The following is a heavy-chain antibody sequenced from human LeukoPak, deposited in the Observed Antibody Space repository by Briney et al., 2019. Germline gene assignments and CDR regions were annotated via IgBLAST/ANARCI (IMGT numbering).Heavy chain of an antibody. CDR2: IYYSGTT. D-gene: IGHD5-18*01. J-gene: IGHJ4*02. CDR3: ARRSPGYSYSIDS. CDR1: GGSIRSYY. Sequence: PSETLSLTCTVSGGSIRSYYWSWIRQPPGKGLEWIGYIYYSGTTNYNPSLKSRVTISVDTSKNQFSLNLSSVTAADTAVYYCARRSPGYSYSIDSWGQGTLVTVSS. V-gene: IGHV4-59*08.